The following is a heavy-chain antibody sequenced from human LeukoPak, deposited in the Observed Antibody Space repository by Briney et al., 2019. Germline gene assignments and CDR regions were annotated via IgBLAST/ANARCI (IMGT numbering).Heavy chain of an antibody. CDR2: IKQDGSVK. Sequence: PGGSLRLSCAASGFTFSDFWMSWVRQAPGKGLEWVANIKQDGSVKYYVDSVKGRFTISRDNAKNSLYLQMNSLRAEDTAVYYCARETPSYPTFFDLWGRGTLVTVSS. J-gene: IGHJ2*01. CDR1: GFTFSDFW. D-gene: IGHD2/OR15-2a*01. CDR3: ARETPSYPTFFDL. V-gene: IGHV3-7*01.